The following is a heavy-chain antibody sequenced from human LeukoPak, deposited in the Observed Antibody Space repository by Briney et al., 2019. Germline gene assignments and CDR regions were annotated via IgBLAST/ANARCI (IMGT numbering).Heavy chain of an antibody. CDR1: GGSISSGDYY. J-gene: IGHJ5*02. CDR3: ARGRSSTSCYAFDP. Sequence: SETLSLTCTVSGGSISSGDYYWSWIRQPPGKGLEWIGYIYYSGSTYYNPSLKSRVTISVDTSKNQFSLKLSSVTAADTAVYYCARGRSSTSCYAFDPWGQGTLVTVSS. V-gene: IGHV4-30-4*01. D-gene: IGHD2-2*01. CDR2: IYYSGST.